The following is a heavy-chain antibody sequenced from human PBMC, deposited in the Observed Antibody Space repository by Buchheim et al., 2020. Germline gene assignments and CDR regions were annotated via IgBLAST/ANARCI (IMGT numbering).Heavy chain of an antibody. CDR2: INHSGST. D-gene: IGHD3-10*01. V-gene: IGHV4-34*01. J-gene: IGHJ6*02. CDR3: ARLRFLGSGGMDV. Sequence: QVQLQQWGAGLLKPSETLSLTCAVYGGSFSGYYWSWIRQPPGKGLEWIGEINHSGSTDYNPSLKSRGPISVDTSKNQFSLKLRSVTAAGTAVYYCARLRFLGSGGMDVWGQGTT. CDR1: GGSFSGYY.